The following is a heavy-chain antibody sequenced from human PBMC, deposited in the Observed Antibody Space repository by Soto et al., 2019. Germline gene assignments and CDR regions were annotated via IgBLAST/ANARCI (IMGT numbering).Heavy chain of an antibody. Sequence: QFTLKESGPTLVKPTQTLTLTCTFSGFSLSTSGVGVAWIRQPPGEALEWLALIYWDADKRYRPSLESRLTITKDTSKNEVVLTMTNMDSVDTATYYCAYLPCSGGSCYWFSFSGMDVWGQGTTVTVSS. CDR2: IYWDADK. J-gene: IGHJ6*02. CDR1: GFSLSTSGVG. D-gene: IGHD2-15*01. V-gene: IGHV2-5*02. CDR3: AYLPCSGGSCYWFSFSGMDV.